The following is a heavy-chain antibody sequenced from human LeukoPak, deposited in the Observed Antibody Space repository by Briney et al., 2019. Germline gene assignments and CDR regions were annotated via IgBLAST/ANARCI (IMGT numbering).Heavy chain of an antibody. J-gene: IGHJ4*02. CDR1: GGSISSGDYY. Sequence: NPSQTLSLTCTVPGGSISSGDYYWSWIRQPPGKGLEWIGYIYYSGSTYYNPSLKSRVTISVDTSKNQFSLKLSSVTAADTAVYYCARVGYSYGYAFDYWGQGTLVTVSS. CDR2: IYYSGST. CDR3: ARVGYSYGYAFDY. D-gene: IGHD5-18*01. V-gene: IGHV4-30-4*01.